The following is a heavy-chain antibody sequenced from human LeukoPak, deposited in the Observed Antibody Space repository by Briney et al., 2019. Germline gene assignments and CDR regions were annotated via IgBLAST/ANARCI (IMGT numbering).Heavy chain of an antibody. CDR1: GFTFSSYS. V-gene: IGHV3-21*01. D-gene: IGHD3-22*01. J-gene: IGHJ4*02. CDR2: ISSSSYI. Sequence: GGSLRLSCAASGFTFSSYSMNWVRQATGKGLEWVSSISSSSYIYYADSVKGRFTISRDNAKNSLYLQMNSLRAEDTAVYYCARTGWPYYYDSSGYRYFDYWGQGTLVTVSS. CDR3: ARTGWPYYYDSSGYRYFDY.